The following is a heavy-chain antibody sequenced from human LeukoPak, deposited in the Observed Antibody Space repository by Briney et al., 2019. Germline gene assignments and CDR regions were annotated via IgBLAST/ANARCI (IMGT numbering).Heavy chain of an antibody. V-gene: IGHV3-11*01. Sequence: GGSLRLSCAASGFTFSDYYMSWIRQAPGKGLEWVSYISSSGSTIYYADSVKGRFTISRDNDKNSLYLQMNSLRAEDTAVYYCASPTAIVVVPAAMGGYYYYYGMDVWGQGTTVTVSS. CDR2: ISSSGSTI. J-gene: IGHJ6*02. D-gene: IGHD2-2*01. CDR1: GFTFSDYY. CDR3: ASPTAIVVVPAAMGGYYYYYGMDV.